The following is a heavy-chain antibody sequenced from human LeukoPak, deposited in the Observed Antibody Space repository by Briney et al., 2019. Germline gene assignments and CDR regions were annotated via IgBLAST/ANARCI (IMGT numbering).Heavy chain of an antibody. Sequence: ASVKVSCKASGYTFTSYDINWVRQATGQGLEWMGWMNPNSGNTGYAQKFQGRVTMTRNTSISTAYMELSSLRSEDTAVYYCARDRLYYDSSGYPRGEYYYYYYGMDVWGQGTTVTVSS. D-gene: IGHD3-22*01. CDR3: ARDRLYYDSSGYPRGEYYYYYYGMDV. J-gene: IGHJ6*02. V-gene: IGHV1-8*01. CDR1: GYTFTSYD. CDR2: MNPNSGNT.